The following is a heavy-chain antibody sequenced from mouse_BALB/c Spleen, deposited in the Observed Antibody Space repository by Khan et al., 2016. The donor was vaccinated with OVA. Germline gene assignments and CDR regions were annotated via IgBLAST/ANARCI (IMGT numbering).Heavy chain of an antibody. V-gene: IGHV5-6*01. CDR2: VSTGGSYT. D-gene: IGHD1-1*01. Sequence: EVELVESGGDLVKPGGSLKLSCAASGFTFSTYGMSWVRQTPDKRLELVATVSTGGSYTYYPASVTGRFTISRDNAKTPLYLQMNGLKSEDTAMFYCTRLAYYYDSEGFAYWGQGTLVTVSA. CDR1: GFTFSTYG. CDR3: TRLAYYYDSEGFAY. J-gene: IGHJ3*01.